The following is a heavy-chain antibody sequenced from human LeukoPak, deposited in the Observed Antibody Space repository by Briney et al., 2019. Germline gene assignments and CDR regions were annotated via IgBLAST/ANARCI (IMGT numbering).Heavy chain of an antibody. Sequence: LPETLSLTCTVSGGSISSSSYYWGWIRQPPGKGLEWIGSIYYSGSTYYNPSLKSRVTISVDTSKNQFSLKLSSVTAADTAVYYCARVGSVTTSLSVDYWGQGTLVTVSS. J-gene: IGHJ4*02. V-gene: IGHV4-39*07. D-gene: IGHD4-17*01. CDR1: GGSISSSSYY. CDR3: ARVGSVTTSLSVDY. CDR2: IYYSGST.